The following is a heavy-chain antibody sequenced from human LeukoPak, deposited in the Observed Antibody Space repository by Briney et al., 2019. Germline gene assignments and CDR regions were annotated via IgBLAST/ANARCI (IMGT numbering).Heavy chain of an antibody. Sequence: ASVKVSCKASGGTFSSYAISWVRQAPGQGLEWMEGIIPIFGTANYAQKFQGRVTITADESTSTAYMELSSLRSEDTAVYYCARARYYYDSSGYYSFDYWGQGTLVTVSS. V-gene: IGHV1-69*13. CDR1: GGTFSSYA. D-gene: IGHD3-22*01. CDR3: ARARYYYDSSGYYSFDY. CDR2: IIPIFGTA. J-gene: IGHJ4*02.